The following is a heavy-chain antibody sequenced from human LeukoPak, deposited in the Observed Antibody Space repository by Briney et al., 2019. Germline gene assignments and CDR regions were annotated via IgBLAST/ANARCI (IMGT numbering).Heavy chain of an antibody. CDR2: ITGSGHTT. V-gene: IGHV3-23*01. D-gene: IGHD3-3*01. Sequence: PGGSLRLSCAASGFTFSSYAMSWVRQAPGKGLEWVSGITGSGHTTYYADSVKGRFTISRDNSNNTLYVQMNSLRAEDTAVYYCAKAIRNLGWYFDLWGRGTLVTVSS. CDR3: AKAIRNLGWYFDL. J-gene: IGHJ2*01. CDR1: GFTFSSYA.